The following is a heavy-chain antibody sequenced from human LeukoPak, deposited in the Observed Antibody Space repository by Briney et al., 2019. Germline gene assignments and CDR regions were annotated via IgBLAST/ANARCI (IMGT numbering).Heavy chain of an antibody. CDR3: ARSTMVRGVISMDV. V-gene: IGHV5-51*01. D-gene: IGHD3-10*01. Sequence: GESLKISCKGSGYSFISYWIGWVRQMPGKGLEWMGIIYPVDSDTRYSPSFQGQVTISADKSISTTYLQWSSLKASDTAMYYCARSTMVRGVISMDVWGQGTTVTVSS. CDR1: GYSFISYW. J-gene: IGHJ6*02. CDR2: IYPVDSDT.